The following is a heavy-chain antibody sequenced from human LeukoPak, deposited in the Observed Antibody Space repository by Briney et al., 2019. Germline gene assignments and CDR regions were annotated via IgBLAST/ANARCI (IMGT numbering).Heavy chain of an antibody. J-gene: IGHJ5*02. D-gene: IGHD2-2*01. CDR2: VSYSGST. CDR3: ARAGPHCSSTSCSSGWFDP. Sequence: SETLSLTCSVSGGSIRSHYWSWIRQPPGKGLEWIGDVSYSGSTNYNPPLKSRVTISVDTSKNQFSLRLSSVTAADTAVYYCARAGPHCSSTSCSSGWFDPWGQGTLVTVSS. CDR1: GGSIRSHY. V-gene: IGHV4-59*11.